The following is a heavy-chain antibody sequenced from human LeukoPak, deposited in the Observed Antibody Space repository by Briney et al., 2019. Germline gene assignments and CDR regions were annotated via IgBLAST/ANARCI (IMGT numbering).Heavy chain of an antibody. J-gene: IGHJ3*02. Sequence: ASVKVSCKTSGYTFTSFGVSWVRQAPGQGLEWMGWISGYNGNTDYAQNVQGRVTLTTDTSTSTAYMELRSLRSEDTAVYYCARDARAHDAFDIWGQGTMVTVSS. CDR1: GYTFTSFG. V-gene: IGHV1-18*01. CDR3: ARDARAHDAFDI. CDR2: ISGYNGNT.